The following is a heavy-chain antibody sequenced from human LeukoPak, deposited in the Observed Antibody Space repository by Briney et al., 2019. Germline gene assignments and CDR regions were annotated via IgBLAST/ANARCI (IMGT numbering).Heavy chain of an antibody. V-gene: IGHV4-59*08. CDR3: ARHISSSWYYFDY. CDR1: GGSIGSYF. Sequence: SETLSLICTVSGGSIGSYFWSWIRQPPGKGLEWIGYIYYSGSTNYNPSLKSRVTISVDTSKNQFSLKLSSVTAADTAVYYCARHISSSWYYFDYWGQGTLDTVSS. J-gene: IGHJ4*02. CDR2: IYYSGST. D-gene: IGHD6-13*01.